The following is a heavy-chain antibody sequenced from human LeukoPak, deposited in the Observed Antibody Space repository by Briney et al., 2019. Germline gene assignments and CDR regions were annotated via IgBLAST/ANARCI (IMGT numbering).Heavy chain of an antibody. D-gene: IGHD3-9*01. CDR2: INGGASTT. Sequence: GGSQRLSCAASGFTFASYAMTWVRQAPGKGLDYVSTINGGASTTYYADSVKGRFTISRDNSKNTLYLQMNSLRAEDTAVYYCAIGLINDWSALEYWGQGTLVTVSS. J-gene: IGHJ4*02. CDR3: AIGLINDWSALEY. V-gene: IGHV3-23*01. CDR1: GFTFASYA.